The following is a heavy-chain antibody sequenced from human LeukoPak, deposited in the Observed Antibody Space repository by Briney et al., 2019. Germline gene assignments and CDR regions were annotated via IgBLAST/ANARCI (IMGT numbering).Heavy chain of an antibody. D-gene: IGHD3-10*01. V-gene: IGHV4-39*07. CDR2: IYYSGST. J-gene: IGHJ4*02. CDR1: GGSISSSSYY. CDR3: ASGSGSYYTPGD. Sequence: PSETLSLTCTVSGGSISSSSYYWGWIRQPPGKGLEWIGSIYYSGSTYYNPSLKSRVTISVDTSKNQFSLKLSSVTAADTAVYYCASGSGSYYTPGDWGQGTLVTVYS.